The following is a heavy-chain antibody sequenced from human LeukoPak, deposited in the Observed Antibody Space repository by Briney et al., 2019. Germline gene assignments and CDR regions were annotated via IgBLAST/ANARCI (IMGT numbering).Heavy chain of an antibody. CDR1: GGTFSSYA. Sequence: SVKVSCKASGGTFSSYAISWVRQAPGQGLEWRGRIIPIFGTANYAQKFQGRVTITTDESTSTAYMELSSLRSKDTAVYYCARDLLGLGLAAAGTENWFDPWGQGTLVTVSS. CDR3: ARDLLGLGLAAAGTENWFDP. J-gene: IGHJ5*02. D-gene: IGHD6-13*01. V-gene: IGHV1-69*05. CDR2: IIPIFGTA.